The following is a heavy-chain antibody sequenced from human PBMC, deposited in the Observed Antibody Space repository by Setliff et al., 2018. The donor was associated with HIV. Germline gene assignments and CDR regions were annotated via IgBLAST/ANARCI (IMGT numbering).Heavy chain of an antibody. V-gene: IGHV4-34*01. D-gene: IGHD2-15*01. J-gene: IGHJ4*02. CDR3: ATDPTSYCTGGNCHSGRFAS. CDR2: INHSGST. CDR1: GGSLSGHY. Sequence: PSETLSLTCAVYGGSLSGHYWTWIRQPPGEGLEWIGEINHSGSTNYNPSLKSRVTISVGTSRNEFSLKLSSVTAADTAVYYCATDPTSYCTGGNCHSGRFASWGQGTLVTVSS.